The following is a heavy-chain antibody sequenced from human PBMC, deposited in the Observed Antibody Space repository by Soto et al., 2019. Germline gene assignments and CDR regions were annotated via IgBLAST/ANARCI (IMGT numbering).Heavy chain of an antibody. Sequence: PGGSLRLSCAASGFTFSSYAMSWIRQAPGKGLEWVSYISSSSSYTNYADSVKGRFTISRDNAKNSLYLQMNSLRAEDTAVYYCARANDYYDSSGPTGPFDYWGQGTLVTVSS. CDR3: ARANDYYDSSGPTGPFDY. D-gene: IGHD3-22*01. CDR2: ISSSSSYT. J-gene: IGHJ4*02. V-gene: IGHV3-11*06. CDR1: GFTFSSYA.